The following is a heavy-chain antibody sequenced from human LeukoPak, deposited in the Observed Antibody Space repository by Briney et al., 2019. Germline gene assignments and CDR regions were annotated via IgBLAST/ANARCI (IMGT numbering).Heavy chain of an antibody. CDR2: INRRGHT. Sequence: PGGSLRLSCAASGFTFDRFTIHWVRQTPGKGLEWVSLINRRGHTFYADSVKGRFIISRDNSRNSVFLQMNSLRPEDTALYHCAKEVDCPSDCLFFHSWGQGTLVTVSS. CDR1: GFTFDRFT. J-gene: IGHJ4*02. CDR3: AKEVDCPSDCLFFHS. V-gene: IGHV3-43*01. D-gene: IGHD2-21*02.